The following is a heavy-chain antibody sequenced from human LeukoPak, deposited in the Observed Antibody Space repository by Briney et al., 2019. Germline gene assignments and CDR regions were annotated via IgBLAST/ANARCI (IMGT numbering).Heavy chain of an antibody. CDR2: ISYDGSNK. D-gene: IGHD1-1*01. CDR1: GFTVSSNY. Sequence: HTGGSLRLSCAASGFTVSSNYMSWVRQAPGKGLEWVAVISYDGSNKYYADSVKGRFTISRDNSKNTLYLQMNSLRAEDTAVYYCAKGRWNLVAFDIWGQGTMVTVSS. J-gene: IGHJ3*02. CDR3: AKGRWNLVAFDI. V-gene: IGHV3-30*18.